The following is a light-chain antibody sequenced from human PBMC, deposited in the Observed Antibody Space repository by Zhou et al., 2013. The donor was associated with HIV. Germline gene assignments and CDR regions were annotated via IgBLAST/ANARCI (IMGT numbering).Light chain of an antibody. CDR1: QSISSW. CDR3: QQYNTYSLT. J-gene: IGKJ1*01. V-gene: IGKV1-5*03. CDR2: KAS. Sequence: DIQMTQSPSTLSASVGDRVTITCRASQSISSWLAWYQQKPGKAPKLLIYKASSLESGVPPRFSGSGSGTEFTLTIASLQPDDSATYYCQQYNTYSLTFGQGTKVEVK.